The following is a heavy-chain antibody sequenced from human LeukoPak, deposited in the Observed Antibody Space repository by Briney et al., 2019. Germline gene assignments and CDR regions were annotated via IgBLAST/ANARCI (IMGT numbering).Heavy chain of an antibody. CDR1: GYTFTGYY. CDR3: ARDKPDYYDSSGGLDY. Sequence: ASVKVSCKASGYTFTGYYMHWVRQAPGQGLEWMGIINPSGGSTSYAQKFQGRVTMTRDTSTSTVYMELSSLRSEDTAVYYCARDKPDYYDSSGGLDYWGQGTLVTVSS. D-gene: IGHD3-22*01. V-gene: IGHV1-46*01. CDR2: INPSGGST. J-gene: IGHJ4*02.